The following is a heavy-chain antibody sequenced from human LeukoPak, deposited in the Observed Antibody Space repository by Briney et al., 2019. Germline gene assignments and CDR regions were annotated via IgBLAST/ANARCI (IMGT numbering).Heavy chain of an antibody. Sequence: SETLSLTCAVYGGSFSGYYWSWIRQPPGKGLEWIGEINHSGSTNYNPSLKSRVTISVDTSKNQFSLKLSSVTAADTAVYYCAGDEGYCSGGSCYSKDAFDIWGQGTMVTVSS. CDR3: AGDEGYCSGGSCYSKDAFDI. CDR2: INHSGST. D-gene: IGHD2-15*01. CDR1: GGSFSGYY. V-gene: IGHV4-34*01. J-gene: IGHJ3*02.